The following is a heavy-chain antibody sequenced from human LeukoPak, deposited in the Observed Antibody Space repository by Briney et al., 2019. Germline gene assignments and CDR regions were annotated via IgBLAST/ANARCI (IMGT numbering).Heavy chain of an antibody. D-gene: IGHD1-26*01. V-gene: IGHV1-18*01. J-gene: IGHJ3*02. CDR2: ISAYNGNT. CDR1: GYTFTSYG. CDR3: ARDRGGEDLVGATISAFDI. Sequence: ASVKVSCQASGYTFTSYGISWVRQAPGQGLEWMGWISAYNGNTNYAQKLQGRVTMTTDTSTSTAYMELRSLRSDDTAVYYCARDRGGEDLVGATISAFDIWGQGTMVTVSS.